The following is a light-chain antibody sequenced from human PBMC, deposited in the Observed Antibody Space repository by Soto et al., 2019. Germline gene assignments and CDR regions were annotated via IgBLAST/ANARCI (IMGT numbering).Light chain of an antibody. CDR1: SSDVGGYKY. Sequence: QSVLTQPAYVAGPPGQSITISCTGTSSDVGGYKYVSWHQQHPGRVPKLIIYEVSNRPSGVSYRFSGSKSGNTASLTISGLQPEDEADYYCSSYTGNSIRVFGTGTKVTVL. CDR3: SSYTGNSIRV. CDR2: EVS. V-gene: IGLV2-14*01. J-gene: IGLJ1*01.